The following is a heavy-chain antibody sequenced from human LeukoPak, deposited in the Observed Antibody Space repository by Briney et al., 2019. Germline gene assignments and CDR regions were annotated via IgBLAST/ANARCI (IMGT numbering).Heavy chain of an antibody. CDR2: ISDSGGRT. CDR1: GITLSNYG. J-gene: IGHJ4*02. V-gene: IGHV3-23*01. CDR3: AKRGVVIRVILVGFHKEAYYFDS. Sequence: GGSLRLSCAVSGITLSNYGMSWVRQAPGKGLEWVAGISDSGGRTNYADSVKGRFTISRDNPKNTLYVQRKSLRAEDTAVYFCAKRGVVIRVILVGFHKEAYYFDSWGQGALVTVSS. D-gene: IGHD3-22*01.